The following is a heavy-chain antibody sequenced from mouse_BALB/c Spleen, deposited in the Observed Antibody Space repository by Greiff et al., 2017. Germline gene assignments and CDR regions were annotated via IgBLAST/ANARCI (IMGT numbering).Heavy chain of an antibody. CDR1: GYSITSDYA. Sequence: EVKLVESGPGLVKPSQSLSLTCTVTGYSITSDYAWNWIRQFPGNKLEWMGYISYSGSTSYNPSLKSRISITRDTSKNQFFLQLNSVTTEDTATYYCAGWLLRGFAYWGQGTLGTVSA. J-gene: IGHJ3*01. CDR2: ISYSGST. V-gene: IGHV3-2*02. D-gene: IGHD2-3*01. CDR3: AGWLLRGFAY.